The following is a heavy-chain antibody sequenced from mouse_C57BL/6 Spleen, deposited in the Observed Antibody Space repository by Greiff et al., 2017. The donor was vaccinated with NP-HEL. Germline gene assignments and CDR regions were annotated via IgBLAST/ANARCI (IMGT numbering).Heavy chain of an antibody. CDR1: GFTFSSYA. J-gene: IGHJ2*01. D-gene: IGHD3-2*02. V-gene: IGHV5-9-1*02. CDR3: TRGETAQALDY. CDR2: ISSGGDYI. Sequence: EVKLMESGEGLVKPGGSLKLSCAASGFTFSSYAMSWVRQTPEKRLEWVAYISSGGDYIYYADTVKGRFTISRDNARNTLYLQMSSLKSEDTAMYYCTRGETAQALDYWGQGITLTVSS.